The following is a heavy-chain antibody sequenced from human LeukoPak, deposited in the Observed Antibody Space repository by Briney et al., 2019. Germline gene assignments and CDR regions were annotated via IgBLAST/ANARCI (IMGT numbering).Heavy chain of an antibody. Sequence: PSETLSLTCTVSGGSISSYYWSWIRQPPGKGLEWIGYIYYSGSTNYNPSLKSRITISVDTSKNQFSLKLSSVTAADTAVYYCARRYYDSSGYGGPYYFDYWGQGTLVTVSS. J-gene: IGHJ4*02. CDR2: IYYSGST. CDR3: ARRYYDSSGYGGPYYFDY. CDR1: GGSISSYY. D-gene: IGHD3-22*01. V-gene: IGHV4-59*08.